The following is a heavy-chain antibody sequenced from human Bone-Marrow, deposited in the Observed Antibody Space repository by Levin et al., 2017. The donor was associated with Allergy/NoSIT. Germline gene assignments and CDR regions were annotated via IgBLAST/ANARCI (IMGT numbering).Heavy chain of an antibody. J-gene: IGHJ4*02. V-gene: IGHV3-23*01. D-gene: IGHD1-26*01. CDR2: ISGSGGST. CDR3: AKDLWQWEPGGFDY. Sequence: LSLTCAASGFTFSSSAMSWVRQAPGKGLEWVSAISGSGGSTYYADSVKGRFTISRDNSKNTLYLQMNSLRAEDTAVYYCAKDLWQWEPGGFDYWGQGTLVTVSS. CDR1: GFTFSSSA.